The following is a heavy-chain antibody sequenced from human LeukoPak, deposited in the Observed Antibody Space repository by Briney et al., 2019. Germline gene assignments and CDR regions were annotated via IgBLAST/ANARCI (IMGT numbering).Heavy chain of an antibody. V-gene: IGHV1-18*01. Sequence: ASVKVSCNASGYTFTSYGISWVRQAPGQGLEWMGWISAYNGNTNYAQKLQDRVTMTTDTSTSTAYMELRSLRSDDTAVYYCARDPVQSPLRGYYRDYWGQGTLVTVSS. D-gene: IGHD3-22*01. CDR3: ARDPVQSPLRGYYRDY. CDR1: GYTFTSYG. J-gene: IGHJ4*02. CDR2: ISAYNGNT.